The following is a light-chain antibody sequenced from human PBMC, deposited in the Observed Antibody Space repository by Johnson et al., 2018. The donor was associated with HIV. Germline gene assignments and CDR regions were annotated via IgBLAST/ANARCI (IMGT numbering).Light chain of an antibody. CDR3: GTWDSSLSAHYV. Sequence: QPVLTQPPSVSAAPGQKVTISCSGSNSNIGNNYVSWYQQLPGAIPKLLIFGNNKRPSGIPDRFSGSKSGTSATLGIAGLQTGDEADYYCGTWDSSLSAHYVFGTGTKITVL. CDR2: GNN. V-gene: IGLV1-51*02. CDR1: NSNIGNNY. J-gene: IGLJ1*01.